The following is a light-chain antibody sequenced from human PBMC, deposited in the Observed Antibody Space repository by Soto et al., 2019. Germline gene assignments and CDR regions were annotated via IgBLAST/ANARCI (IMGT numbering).Light chain of an antibody. CDR2: DTS. J-gene: IGKJ3*01. CDR1: QSVSGF. Sequence: EIVLTQSPATLSLSPGERATLSCRASQSVSGFLAWYQQKPGQAPRLLIYDTSSRSTGIPARFSGSGSGTDFTLTISSLEPEDFAVYFCQQRSNWPPTFGPGTKVDIK. V-gene: IGKV3-11*01. CDR3: QQRSNWPPT.